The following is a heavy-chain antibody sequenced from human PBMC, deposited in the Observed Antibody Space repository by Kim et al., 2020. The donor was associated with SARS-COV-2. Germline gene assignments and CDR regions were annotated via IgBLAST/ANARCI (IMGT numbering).Heavy chain of an antibody. Sequence: GGSLRLSCAASGFTFSNYGMHWVRQAPGKGLEWVAVISYDGDNTYYGDSVRGRFTISRDNSKNTLYLQMNSLRAEDTAVYYCAKTGGNSFGYFDYWGQGILVTVSS. CDR1: GFTFSNYG. J-gene: IGHJ4*02. CDR3: AKTGGNSFGYFDY. V-gene: IGHV3-30*18. CDR2: ISYDGDNT. D-gene: IGHD1-7*01.